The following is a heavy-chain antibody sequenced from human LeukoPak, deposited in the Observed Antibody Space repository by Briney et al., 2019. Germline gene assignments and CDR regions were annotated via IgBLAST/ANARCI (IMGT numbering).Heavy chain of an antibody. CDR1: GGTFSSYV. CDR2: IIPIFGTA. CDR3: ARDLRGAYSYGAPYYYYGMDV. D-gene: IGHD5-18*01. J-gene: IGHJ6*04. V-gene: IGHV1-69*13. Sequence: GASVKVSCKASGGTFSSYVISWVRQAPGQGLEWMGGIIPIFGTANYAQKFQGRVTITADESTSTAYMELSSLRSEDTAVYYCARDLRGAYSYGAPYYYYGMDVWGKGTTVTVSS.